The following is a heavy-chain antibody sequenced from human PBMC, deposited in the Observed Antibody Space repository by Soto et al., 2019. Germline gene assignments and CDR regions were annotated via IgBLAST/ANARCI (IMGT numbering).Heavy chain of an antibody. J-gene: IGHJ5*02. Sequence: SETLSLTCAVSCGSISSGGYSWSWIRQPPGKGLEWIGYIYHSGSTYYNPSLKSRVTISVDRSKNQFSLKLSSVTAADTAVYYCARALWFGELLGPNWFDPWGQGTLVTVSS. CDR3: ARALWFGELLGPNWFDP. CDR1: CGSISSGGYS. D-gene: IGHD3-10*01. CDR2: IYHSGST. V-gene: IGHV4-30-2*01.